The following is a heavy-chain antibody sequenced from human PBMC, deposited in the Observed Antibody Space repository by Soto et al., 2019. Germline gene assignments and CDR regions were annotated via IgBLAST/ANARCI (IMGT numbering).Heavy chain of an antibody. CDR2: FDPEDGET. Sequence: ASVKVSCKVSGYTLTELSMHWVRQAPGKGLEWMGGFDPEDGETIYAQKFQGRVTMTEDTSTDTAYMELSSLRSEDTAVYYCATYYYGSGSPEIYGMDVWGQGTTVTV. CDR3: ATYYYGSGSPEIYGMDV. V-gene: IGHV1-24*01. D-gene: IGHD3-10*01. J-gene: IGHJ6*02. CDR1: GYTLTELS.